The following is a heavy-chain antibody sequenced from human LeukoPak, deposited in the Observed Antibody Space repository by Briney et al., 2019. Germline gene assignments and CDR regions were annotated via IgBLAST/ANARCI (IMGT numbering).Heavy chain of an antibody. Sequence: SETLSLTCAVSGGSISSSNWWSWVRQPPGQGLEWIGEIYHSGSTNYNPSLKSRVTISVDKSKNQFSLKLSSVTAADTAVYYCARVGYYDSSGYYYYYGMDVWGQGTTVTVSS. CDR1: GGSISSSNW. CDR2: IYHSGST. D-gene: IGHD3-22*01. V-gene: IGHV4-4*02. CDR3: ARVGYYDSSGYYYYYGMDV. J-gene: IGHJ6*02.